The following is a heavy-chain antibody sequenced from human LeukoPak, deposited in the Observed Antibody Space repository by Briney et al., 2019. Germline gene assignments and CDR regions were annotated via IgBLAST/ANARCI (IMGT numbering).Heavy chain of an antibody. Sequence: GGSLRLSCVASGFTFSNYAVSWVRQAPGKGLDWVSVMSCSAKIIRHTASLKGRFAISTDNSKNIVYLQMNNLRVEDTAVYYCAGRPTGYSSGYTHWGEGSPATLPS. CDR2: MSCSAKII. D-gene: IGHD5-18*01. J-gene: IGHJ1*01. CDR1: GFTFSNYA. V-gene: IGHV3-23*01. CDR3: AGRPTGYSSGYTH.